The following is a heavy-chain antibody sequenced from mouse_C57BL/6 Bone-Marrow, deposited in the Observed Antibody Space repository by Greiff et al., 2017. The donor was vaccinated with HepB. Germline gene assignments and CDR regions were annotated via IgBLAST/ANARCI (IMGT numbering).Heavy chain of an antibody. CDR3: ASAYGNYDY. CDR1: GFAFSSYG. J-gene: IGHJ2*01. D-gene: IGHD2-1*01. CDR2: ISSGGSYT. V-gene: IGHV5-6*02. Sequence: DVMLVESGGDLVKPGGSLKLSCAASGFAFSSYGMSWVRQTPDKRLEWVATISSGGSYTYYPDSVKGRFTISRDNAKNTLYLQMSSLKSEDTAMYYCASAYGNYDYWGQGTTLTVSS.